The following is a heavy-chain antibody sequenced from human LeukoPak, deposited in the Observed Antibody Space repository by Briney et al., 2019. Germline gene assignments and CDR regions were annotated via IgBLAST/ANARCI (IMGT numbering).Heavy chain of an antibody. V-gene: IGHV1-18*01. CDR1: GYTFTSYG. D-gene: IGHD3-22*01. CDR2: ISAYNGNT. J-gene: IGHJ4*02. CDR3: ARVPPGNYYDSSGYFDY. Sequence: GASVKVSCKASGYTFTSYGISWVRQAPGQGLEWMGWISAYNGNTNYAQKLQGRVTMTTDTSTSTAYMELRSLRSDDTAVYYCARVPPGNYYDSSGYFDYWGQGTLVTVSS.